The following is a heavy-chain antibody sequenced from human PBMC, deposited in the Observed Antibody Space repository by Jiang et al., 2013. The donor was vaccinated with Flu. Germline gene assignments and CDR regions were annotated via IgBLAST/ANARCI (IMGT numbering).Heavy chain of an antibody. CDR3: ARHGPPVTSVTTPLDF. Sequence: LLKPSETLSLICTVSGGSISSSSYYWGWIRQPPGKGLEWIGSIYYSGSTYYNPSLKSRVTISVDTSKNQFSLKLSSVTAADTAVYYCARHGPPVTSVTTPLDFWGLGTLVTVSS. V-gene: IGHV4-39*01. D-gene: IGHD4-17*01. J-gene: IGHJ4*02. CDR2: IYYSGST. CDR1: GGSISSSSYY.